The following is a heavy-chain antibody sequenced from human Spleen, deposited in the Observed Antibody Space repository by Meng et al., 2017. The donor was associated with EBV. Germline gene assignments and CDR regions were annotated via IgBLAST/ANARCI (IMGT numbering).Heavy chain of an antibody. CDR1: GGSVSRGSYY. Sequence: QLQESGPGLVKPSEALSLTCTVSGGSVSRGSYYWSWIRQPPGKGLEWIGYIYHSGSTKYNPSLTSRVTISVDTSKNQFSLNLRSVTAADTAMYYCARDGYSSGIDYWGQGTLVTVSS. CDR2: IYHSGST. D-gene: IGHD6-19*01. J-gene: IGHJ4*02. V-gene: IGHV4-61*01. CDR3: ARDGYSSGIDY.